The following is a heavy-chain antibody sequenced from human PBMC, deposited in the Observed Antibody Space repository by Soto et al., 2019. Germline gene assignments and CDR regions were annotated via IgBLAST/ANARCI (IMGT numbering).Heavy chain of an antibody. CDR3: ARQPESTSYFDY. CDR2: VYQSGTT. D-gene: IGHD2-2*01. V-gene: IGHV4-39*01. CDR1: GASISTSSDF. Sequence: QLQLPESGPGLVRSSETLSLTCSVSGASISTSSDFWGWIRQAPGKGLEWIGNVYQSGTTRLNLAPKSRLSIFVDRSKNPVSLELNSATAADRAVYYCARQPESTSYFDYWGQGILVTVSS. J-gene: IGHJ4*02.